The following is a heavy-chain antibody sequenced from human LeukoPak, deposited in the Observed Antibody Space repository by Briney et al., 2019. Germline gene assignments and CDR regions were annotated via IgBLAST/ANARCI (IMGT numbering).Heavy chain of an antibody. CDR2: IIPIFGIA. CDR3: ARVGVVRSWVSYYYYMDV. V-gene: IGHV1-69*10. J-gene: IGHJ6*03. CDR1: GGTFSNYT. D-gene: IGHD6-13*01. Sequence: ASVKVSCKASGGTFSNYTISWVRQAPGQGLEWMGGIIPIFGIANYAQKFQGRVTITADKSTSTAYMELSSLRSEDTAVYYCARVGVVRSWVSYYYYMDVWGQGTTVTVSS.